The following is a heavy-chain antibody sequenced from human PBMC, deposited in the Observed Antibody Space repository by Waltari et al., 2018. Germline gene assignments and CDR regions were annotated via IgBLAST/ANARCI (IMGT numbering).Heavy chain of an antibody. D-gene: IGHD2-2*03. CDR3: ARVDGPGGFDY. CDR1: GYTFTSYY. J-gene: IGHJ4*02. CDR2: INPSGGST. V-gene: IGHV1-46*01. Sequence: QVQLVQSGAEVKKPGASVKVSCKASGYTFTSYYMQRVRQAPGQGLEWMGIINPSGGSTSYAQKFQGRVTMTRDTSTSTVYMELSSLRSEDTAVYYCARVDGPGGFDYWGQGTLVTVSS.